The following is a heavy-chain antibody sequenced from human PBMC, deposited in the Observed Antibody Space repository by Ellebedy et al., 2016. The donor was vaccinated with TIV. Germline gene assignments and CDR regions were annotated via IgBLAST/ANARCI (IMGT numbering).Heavy chain of an antibody. V-gene: IGHV3-30*18. CDR3: SKEISPKSSNGWPFDQ. D-gene: IGHD6-19*01. J-gene: IGHJ4*02. CDR1: EFTFSDYG. Sequence: PGGSLRLSCAASEFTFSDYGMHWVRQAPGKGLEWVAVIAHDGSVQLYADFARGRFIVSRDNFKNTLHLQMDNLKVEDTAIYYCSKEISPKSSNGWPFDQWGQGTLVTVSS. CDR2: IAHDGSVQ.